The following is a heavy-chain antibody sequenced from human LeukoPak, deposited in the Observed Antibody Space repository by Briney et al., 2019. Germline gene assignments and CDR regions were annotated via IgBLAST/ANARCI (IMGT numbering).Heavy chain of an antibody. CDR1: GGSISTYY. D-gene: IGHD4/OR15-4a*01. V-gene: IGHV4-59*01. J-gene: IGHJ6*02. Sequence: SETLSLTCTVSGGSISTYYWSWIRQSPGKGLEWIGYIYFSGATNYNPSLKSRVTISVDTSKNQFSLKPSSVTAADTAVYYCAREDPQTKVPEGFDVWGQGTTVTVSS. CDR2: IYFSGAT. CDR3: AREDPQTKVPEGFDV.